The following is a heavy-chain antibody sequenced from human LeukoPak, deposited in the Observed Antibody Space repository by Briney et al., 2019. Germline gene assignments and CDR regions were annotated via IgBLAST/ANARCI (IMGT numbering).Heavy chain of an antibody. CDR2: IYYSGST. CDR3: ARVNSNGGASFDY. V-gene: IGHV4-59*01. D-gene: IGHD4-11*01. CDR1: GGSFSGYY. J-gene: IGHJ4*02. Sequence: SETLSLTCAVYGGSFSGYYWSWIRQPPGKGLEWIGYIYYSGSTNYNPSLNSRVTISVDTSKNQLSLELNSVTAADTAVYYCARVNSNGGASFDYWGQGTLVTVSS.